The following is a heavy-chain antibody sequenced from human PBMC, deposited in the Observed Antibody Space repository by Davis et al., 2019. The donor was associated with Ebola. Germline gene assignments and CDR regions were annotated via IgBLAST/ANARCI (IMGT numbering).Heavy chain of an antibody. D-gene: IGHD3-3*01. CDR1: GGTFSSYA. V-gene: IGHV1-69*13. CDR3: ATSSDRITIFGVVPLGAFDI. CDR2: IIPIFGTA. Sequence: SVKVSCKASGGTFSSYAISWVRQAPGQGLEWMGGIIPIFGTANYAQKFQGRVTITADESTSTAYMELSSLRSEDTAVYYCATSSDRITIFGVVPLGAFDIWGQGTMVTVSS. J-gene: IGHJ3*02.